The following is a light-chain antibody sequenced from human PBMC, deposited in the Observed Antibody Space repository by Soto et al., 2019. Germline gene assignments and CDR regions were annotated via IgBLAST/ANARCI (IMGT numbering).Light chain of an antibody. V-gene: IGKV3-15*01. CDR1: QNIRSS. CDR2: GAS. Sequence: EVVRTQSPASLSASPGERVTLSGRASQNIRSSLAWYQQRPGQAPRLLISGASNGATGIPPKFSGSGSGTEFTLTVDRLQSDDIAVYSCQQYYHWPVNFGGGTKVDIK. CDR3: QQYYHWPVN. J-gene: IGKJ4*01.